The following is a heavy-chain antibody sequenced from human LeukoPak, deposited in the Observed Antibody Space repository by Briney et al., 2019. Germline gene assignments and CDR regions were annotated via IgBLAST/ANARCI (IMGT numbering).Heavy chain of an antibody. CDR1: GFTFSSYG. J-gene: IGHJ4*02. CDR3: ARSGLSRFGF. D-gene: IGHD2/OR15-2a*01. CDR2: FGGGGGSI. Sequence: GGSLRLSCAASGFTFSSYGMSWVRQAPGKGLEWVSSFGGGGGSIYYADSVKGRFTISRDNAKNSLYLQMNSLRAEDTAVYYCARSGLSRFGFWGQGTLVTVSS. V-gene: IGHV3-23*01.